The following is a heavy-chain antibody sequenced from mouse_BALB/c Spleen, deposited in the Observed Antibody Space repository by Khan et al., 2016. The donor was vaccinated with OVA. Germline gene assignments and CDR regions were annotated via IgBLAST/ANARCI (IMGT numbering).Heavy chain of an antibody. J-gene: IGHJ3*01. CDR3: KRKGRIDWWEFDY. CDR2: INYSGNT. D-gene: IGHD1-1*02. CDR1: GYSITSEYA. Sequence: VQLKQSGPGLVKPSQSLSLTCTVTGYSITSEYAWNWIRQFPGNKLEWMGYINYSGNTRFNPSLKSRTSITRDTSKNPFFLQLNSVTTEDTATYYCKRKGRIDWWEFDYWGQGTLVTVSA. V-gene: IGHV3-2*02.